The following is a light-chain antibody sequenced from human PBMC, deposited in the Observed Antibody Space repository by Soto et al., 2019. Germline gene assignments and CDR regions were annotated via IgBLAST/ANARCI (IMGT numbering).Light chain of an antibody. CDR3: QHYGISPPWT. V-gene: IGKV3-15*01. CDR2: GAS. CDR1: QSVRSN. Sequence: EIVMTQSPATLSVSAGERATLSCRASQSVRSNLAWYQQKPGQAPRLLIYGASTRATAIPARFSGSGSGTDFTLTISSLQSEDFAVYYCQHYGISPPWTFGQGTKV. J-gene: IGKJ1*01.